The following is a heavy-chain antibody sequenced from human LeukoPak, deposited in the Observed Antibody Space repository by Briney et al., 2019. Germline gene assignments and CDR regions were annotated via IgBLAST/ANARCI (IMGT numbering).Heavy chain of an antibody. D-gene: IGHD3-3*01. Sequence: SETLSLTCTVSGGSISSYYWSWIRQPPGKGLEWIGYIYYSGSTNYNPSLKSRVTISVDTSKNQFSLKLSSVTAADKAVYYCARGRSPGYDFWSGYHDYWGQGTLVTVSS. CDR2: IYYSGST. J-gene: IGHJ4*02. CDR1: GGSISSYY. CDR3: ARGRSPGYDFWSGYHDY. V-gene: IGHV4-59*01.